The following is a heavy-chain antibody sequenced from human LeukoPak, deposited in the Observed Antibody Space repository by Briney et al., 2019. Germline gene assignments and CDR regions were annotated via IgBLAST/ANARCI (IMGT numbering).Heavy chain of an antibody. Sequence: SETLSLTCTVSGGSISSYYWSWIRQPPGKGLEWIGEINHSGSTNYNPSLKSRVTISVDTSKNQFSLKLSSVTAADTAVYYCARGPPSIAAAGGEDYYYYGMDVWGQGTTVTVSS. D-gene: IGHD6-13*01. J-gene: IGHJ6*02. CDR3: ARGPPSIAAAGGEDYYYYGMDV. V-gene: IGHV4-34*01. CDR2: INHSGST. CDR1: GGSISSYY.